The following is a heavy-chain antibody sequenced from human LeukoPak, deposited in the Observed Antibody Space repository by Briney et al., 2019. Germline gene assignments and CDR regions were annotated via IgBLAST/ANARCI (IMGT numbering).Heavy chain of an antibody. CDR1: GGSFSGYY. D-gene: IGHD6-6*01. CDR3: ARGLRTLIAARPSAFDI. CDR2: INHSGST. V-gene: IGHV4-34*01. J-gene: IGHJ3*02. Sequence: SETLSLTYAVYGGSFSGYYWSWIRQPPGKGLEWFGEINHSGSTNDHPSLKSRVTISVDTSKNQFSLKLSSVTAADTAIYYCARGLRTLIAARPSAFDIWGQGTMVTVSS.